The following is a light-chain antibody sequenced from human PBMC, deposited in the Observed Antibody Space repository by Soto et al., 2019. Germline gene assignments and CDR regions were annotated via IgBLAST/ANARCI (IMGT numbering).Light chain of an antibody. CDR2: DAS. Sequence: EIVLTQFPGTLSLSPGARATLSCRASQSIGTYLAWYQQKPGQTPRILVYDASTRGTGIPDRFSGSGSGTDFTLTISRLEPEDSAVYYCQQYGSSLPFGGGTKVDI. J-gene: IGKJ4*01. V-gene: IGKV3-20*01. CDR1: QSIGTY. CDR3: QQYGSSLP.